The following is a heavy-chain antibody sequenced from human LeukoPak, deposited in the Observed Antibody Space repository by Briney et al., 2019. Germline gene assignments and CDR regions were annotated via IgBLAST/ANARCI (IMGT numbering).Heavy chain of an antibody. CDR1: GASMSSFY. J-gene: IGHJ6*03. Sequence: PSETPSLTCTVSGASMSSFYWTWIRQPPGKGLEWIGLIYDNGTTYYNPSLKSRVTISVDTSNNQFSLKLRSVTAADTAVYYCARGESFYYYYMDVWGKGTTVTVSS. CDR3: ARGESFYYYYMDV. V-gene: IGHV4-59*01. CDR2: IYDNGTT.